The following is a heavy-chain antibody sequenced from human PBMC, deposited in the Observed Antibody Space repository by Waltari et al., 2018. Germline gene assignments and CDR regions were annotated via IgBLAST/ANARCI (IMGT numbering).Heavy chain of an antibody. CDR2: INAGNGNT. V-gene: IGHV1-3*03. D-gene: IGHD2-2*01. Sequence: QVQLVQSGAGVKKPGASVKVSCKASGYTFTSYAMHWVRQAPGQRLEWMGWINAGNGNTKYSQEFQGRVTITRDTSASTAYMELSSLRSEDMAVYYCARTEAYCSSTSCYAPFDYWGQGTLVTVSS. J-gene: IGHJ4*02. CDR3: ARTEAYCSSTSCYAPFDY. CDR1: GYTFTSYA.